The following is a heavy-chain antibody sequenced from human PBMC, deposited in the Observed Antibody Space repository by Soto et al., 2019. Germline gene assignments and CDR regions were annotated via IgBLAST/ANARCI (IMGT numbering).Heavy chain of an antibody. D-gene: IGHD3-22*01. CDR3: ARARREIVVVRVISGAFDI. V-gene: IGHV1-69*13. Sequence: AVKVSCKASGGTFSSYAISWVRQAPGQGLEWMGGIIPIFGTANYAQKFQGRVTITADESTSTAHMELSSLRSEDTAVYYCARARREIVVVRVISGAFDIWGQGTMVT. CDR2: IIPIFGTA. CDR1: GGTFSSYA. J-gene: IGHJ3*02.